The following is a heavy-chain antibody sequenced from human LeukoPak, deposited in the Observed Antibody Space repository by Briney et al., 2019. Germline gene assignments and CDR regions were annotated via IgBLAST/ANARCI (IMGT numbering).Heavy chain of an antibody. V-gene: IGHV3-30*02. CDR2: IRYDGSNK. J-gene: IGHJ3*02. CDR3: ANRPTVAVAGMGKAFDI. D-gene: IGHD6-19*01. CDR1: GFTFSNYA. Sequence: GGSLRLSCAASGFTFSNYAMRWVRQAPGKGLEWVAFIRYDGSNKYYADSVKGRFTISRDNSKNTLYLQMNSLRAEDTAVYYCANRPTVAVAGMGKAFDIWGQGTMVTVSS.